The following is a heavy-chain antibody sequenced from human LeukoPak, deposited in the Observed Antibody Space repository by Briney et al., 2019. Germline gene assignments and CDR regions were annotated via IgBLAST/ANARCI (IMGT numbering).Heavy chain of an antibody. Sequence: PGGSLRLSCAASGFTFSSYAMSWVRQAPGKGLEWVSSISSSSSYIYYADSVKGRFTISRDNAKNSLYLQMNSLRAEDTAVYYCASYCSSTSCYAGFDYWGQGTLVTVSS. J-gene: IGHJ4*02. CDR1: GFTFSSYA. CDR2: ISSSSSYI. D-gene: IGHD2-2*01. CDR3: ASYCSSTSCYAGFDY. V-gene: IGHV3-21*01.